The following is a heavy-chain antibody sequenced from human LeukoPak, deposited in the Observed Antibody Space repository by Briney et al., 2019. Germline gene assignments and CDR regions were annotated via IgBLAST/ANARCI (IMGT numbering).Heavy chain of an antibody. CDR1: GGSISSYY. CDR3: ARDPAPIAARRYFDY. CDR2: IYTSGST. Sequence: SETLSLTCTVSGGSISSYYWSWIRQPAGKGLEWIGRIYTSGSTNYNPSLKSRVTMSVDTSKNQFSLKLSSVTAADTAVYYCARDPAPIAARRYFDYWGQGTLVTVSS. V-gene: IGHV4-4*07. D-gene: IGHD6-6*01. J-gene: IGHJ4*02.